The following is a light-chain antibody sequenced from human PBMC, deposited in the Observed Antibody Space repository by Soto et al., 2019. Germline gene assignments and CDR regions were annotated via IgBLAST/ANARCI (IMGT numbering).Light chain of an antibody. CDR1: SSDVGSYNR. Sequence: QSVLTQPPSVSGSPGQSVAISCTGTSSDVGSYNRVSWYQQPPGAAPKLMIYEVSNRPSGVPDRFSGSKSGNTASLTISGLQAEDEADYYCNSYTVSSTSVFGTGTKVTDL. CDR2: EVS. V-gene: IGLV2-18*02. CDR3: NSYTVSSTSV. J-gene: IGLJ1*01.